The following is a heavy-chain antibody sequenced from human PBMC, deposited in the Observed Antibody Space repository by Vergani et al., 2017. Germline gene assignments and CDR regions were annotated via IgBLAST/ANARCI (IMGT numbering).Heavy chain of an antibody. Sequence: QVQLQESGPGLVKPSQTLSLTCTVSGGSISSGDYYWSWIRQPPGKGLEWIGYIYYSGSTYYNPSLKSRVTISVETSKNQFSLKLSSVTAADTAVYYCARAIKESSGPHYFDYWGQGTLVTVSS. CDR2: IYYSGST. J-gene: IGHJ4*02. V-gene: IGHV4-30-4*08. CDR3: ARAIKESSGPHYFDY. D-gene: IGHD6-19*01. CDR1: GGSISSGDYY.